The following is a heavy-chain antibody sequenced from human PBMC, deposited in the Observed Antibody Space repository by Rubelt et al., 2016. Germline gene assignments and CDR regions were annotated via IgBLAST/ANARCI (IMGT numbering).Heavy chain of an antibody. CDR2: INPNSGGT. Sequence: QVQLVQSGAEVKKPGASVKVSCKASGYTFTGYYMHWVRQAPGQGLEWMGWINPNSGGTNYAQKFQGRVTMTRDTSISTAYMELSRLGSDDTAVYYCARVAKGRIAAAGPDYWGQGTVVTVSS. J-gene: IGHJ4*02. V-gene: IGHV1-2*02. CDR3: ARVAKGRIAAAGPDY. D-gene: IGHD6-13*01. CDR1: GYTFTGYY.